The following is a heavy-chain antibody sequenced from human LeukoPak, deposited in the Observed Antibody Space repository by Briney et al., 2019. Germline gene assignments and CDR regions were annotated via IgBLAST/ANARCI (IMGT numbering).Heavy chain of an antibody. CDR2: ISSTSSYI. CDR3: AKDDYYDSSGDPNWFDP. D-gene: IGHD3-22*01. CDR1: GFTFSSYN. J-gene: IGHJ5*02. Sequence: PGGSLRLSCAASGFTFSSYNMNWVRQAPGKGLEWVSSISSTSSYINYADSVKGRFTISRDKAKNSLYLQMNSLRAEDTAVYFCAKDDYYDSSGDPNWFDPWGQGTLVTVSS. V-gene: IGHV3-21*01.